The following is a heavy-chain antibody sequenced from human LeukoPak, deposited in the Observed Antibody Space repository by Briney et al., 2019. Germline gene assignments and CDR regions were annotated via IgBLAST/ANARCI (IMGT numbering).Heavy chain of an antibody. CDR2: IIPIFGTA. V-gene: IGHV1-69*06. Sequence: GASVKVSCKASGGTFSSYAISWVRQAPGQGLEWMGRIIPIFGTANYAQKFQGRVTITADKYTSTAYMELSSLRSEDTAVYYCARGIPAAGTGFDYWGQGTLVTVSS. CDR1: GGTFSSYA. J-gene: IGHJ4*02. D-gene: IGHD6-13*01. CDR3: ARGIPAAGTGFDY.